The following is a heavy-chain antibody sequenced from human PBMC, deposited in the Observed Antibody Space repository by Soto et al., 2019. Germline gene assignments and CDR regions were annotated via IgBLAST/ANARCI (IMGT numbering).Heavy chain of an antibody. D-gene: IGHD2-2*01. CDR1: GFSLSTSAEG. CDR2: IYWDGDE. Sequence: QITLKESGPTLVKPTQTLTLTCTFSGFSLSTSAEGVSWIRQPPGKALEWLALIYWDGDERYSPSLKSRLTITKDTSKNQVVLTMTNMDPADTATYSCAHGSCTSADCYPNPYLDYWGQGILVTVSS. CDR3: AHGSCTSADCYPNPYLDY. V-gene: IGHV2-5*02. J-gene: IGHJ4*02.